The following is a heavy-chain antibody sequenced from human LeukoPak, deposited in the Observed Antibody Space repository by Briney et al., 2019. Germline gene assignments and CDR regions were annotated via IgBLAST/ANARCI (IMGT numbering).Heavy chain of an antibody. D-gene: IGHD2-8*01. CDR3: ARGEPLMYYYYYGMDV. J-gene: IGHJ6*02. CDR1: GYTFTSYD. V-gene: IGHV1-8*01. Sequence: AASVKVSCKASGYTFTSYDINWVRQATGQGLEWMGWMNPNSGNTGYAQKFQGRVTMTRNTSISTAYMELSSLRSEDTAVYYCARGEPLMYYYYYGMDVWGQGTTVTVSS. CDR2: MNPNSGNT.